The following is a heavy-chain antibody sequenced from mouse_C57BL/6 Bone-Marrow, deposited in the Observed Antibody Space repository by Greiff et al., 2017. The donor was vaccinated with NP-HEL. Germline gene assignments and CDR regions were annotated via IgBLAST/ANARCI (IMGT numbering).Heavy chain of an antibody. J-gene: IGHJ2*01. V-gene: IGHV1-76*01. CDR3: AVYYGYDPGFDY. D-gene: IGHD2-2*01. Sequence: VQLQQSGAELVRPGASVKLSCKASGYTFTDYYINWVKQRPGQGLEWIARIYPGSGNTYYNEKFKGKATLTAEKSSSTAYMQLSSLTSEDSAVYFCAVYYGYDPGFDYWGQGTTLTVSS. CDR2: IYPGSGNT. CDR1: GYTFTDYY.